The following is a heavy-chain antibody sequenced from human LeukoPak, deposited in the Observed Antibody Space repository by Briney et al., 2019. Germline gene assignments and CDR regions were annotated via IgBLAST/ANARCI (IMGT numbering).Heavy chain of an antibody. D-gene: IGHD2-21*01. CDR2: INPKSGGT. J-gene: IGHJ4*02. Sequence: EASVTVSCKASGYTFTDYNMHWVRQAPGQGLEWMGWINPKSGGTNYAPKFQGRVTMTRDTSISTAYMELRSLRSDDTAVYYCARSRLTSRQNISPFDYWGQGTLVTVSS. CDR3: ARSRLTSRQNISPFDY. CDR1: GYTFTDYN. V-gene: IGHV1-2*02.